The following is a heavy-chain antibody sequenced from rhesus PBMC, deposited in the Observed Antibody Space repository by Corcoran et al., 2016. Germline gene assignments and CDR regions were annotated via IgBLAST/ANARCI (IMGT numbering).Heavy chain of an antibody. D-gene: IGHD4-23*01. V-gene: IGHV5-2*01. Sequence: EVQLVQSGAEVKRPGESLKISCKTYGYSFTNYWISWVRQMPGKGLEWIGAIDPSDSDTRYTPSFQGQVTIAADNSISTAYLQWSSLKASDTATYYCARGWGTVTVFDFWGQGLRVTVSS. CDR3: ARGWGTVTVFDF. J-gene: IGHJ3*01. CDR2: IDPSDSDT. CDR1: GYSFTNYW.